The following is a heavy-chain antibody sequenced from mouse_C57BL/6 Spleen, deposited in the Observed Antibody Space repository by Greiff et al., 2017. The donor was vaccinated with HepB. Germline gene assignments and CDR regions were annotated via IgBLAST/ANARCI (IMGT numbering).Heavy chain of an antibody. J-gene: IGHJ4*01. D-gene: IGHD2-3*01. CDR1: GFTFSDYG. CDR2: ISSGSSTI. Sequence: EVQGVESGGGLVKPGGSLKLSCAASGFTFSDYGMHWVRQAPEKGLEWVAYISSGSSTIYYADTVKGRFTISRDNAKNTLFLQMTSLRSEDTAMYYCARRRGNGYYVGNAMDYWGQGTSVTVSS. CDR3: ARRRGNGYYVGNAMDY. V-gene: IGHV5-17*01.